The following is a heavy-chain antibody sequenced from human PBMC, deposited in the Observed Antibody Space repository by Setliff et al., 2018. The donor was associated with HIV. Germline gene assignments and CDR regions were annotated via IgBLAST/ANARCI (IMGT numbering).Heavy chain of an antibody. CDR3: ARGGPGSSFGYDWFDP. J-gene: IGHJ5*02. V-gene: IGHV1-46*01. CDR2: INPNGGST. Sequence: ASVKVSCKASGYTFTSYYVHFVRQAPGQGPEWMGIINPNGGSTNYAQKFEGRVAMTADTSTNNVHMYLSSLRSEDTAICYCARGGPGSSFGYDWFDPWGQGTLVTVSS. D-gene: IGHD5-18*01. CDR1: GYTFTSYY.